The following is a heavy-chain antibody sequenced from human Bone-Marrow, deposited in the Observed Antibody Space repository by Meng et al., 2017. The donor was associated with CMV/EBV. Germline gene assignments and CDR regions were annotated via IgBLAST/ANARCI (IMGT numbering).Heavy chain of an antibody. Sequence: YYWSWLRQPPGKGLEWIGEINHSGSTNYNPSLKSRVTISVDTSKNQFSLKLSSVTAADTAVYYCARGRTKNAYYYGSGSYYRVPFDYWGQGTLVTVSS. CDR3: ARGRTKNAYYYGSGSYYRVPFDY. CDR2: INHSGST. D-gene: IGHD3-10*01. J-gene: IGHJ4*02. CDR1: YY. V-gene: IGHV4-34*01.